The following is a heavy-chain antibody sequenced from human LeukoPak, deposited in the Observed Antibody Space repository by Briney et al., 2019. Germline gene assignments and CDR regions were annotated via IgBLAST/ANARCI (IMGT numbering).Heavy chain of an antibody. CDR2: IGDVDFYK. V-gene: IGHV3-48*03. D-gene: IGHD3-16*01. J-gene: IGHJ4*02. Sequence: QPGGSLRLSCAASGFSFSSYEMNWVRQAPGKGLEWVSYIGDVDFYKGYADSVRGRFTISRDNAKNSLYLQMNSLRAEDTAVYYCTRAADHHGGFDYWGPGTLVTVSS. CDR1: GFSFSSYE. CDR3: TRAADHHGGFDY.